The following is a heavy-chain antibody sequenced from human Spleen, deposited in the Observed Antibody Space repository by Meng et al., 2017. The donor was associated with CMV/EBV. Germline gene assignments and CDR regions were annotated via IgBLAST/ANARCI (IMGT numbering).Heavy chain of an antibody. CDR2: IYYSGST. CDR1: GGSVSSGGYY. J-gene: IGHJ4*02. CDR3: ARVSSGWDYFDY. D-gene: IGHD6-19*01. Sequence: QVQLQESGPGLVKPSPTLSLTCTVSGGSVSSGGYYWTWIRQHPGKGLEWFGHIYYSGSTFYNPSLKRRVIISIDASKNQFSLNLRSVTAADTAVYYCARVSSGWDYFDYWGQGTLVTVSS. V-gene: IGHV4-31*03.